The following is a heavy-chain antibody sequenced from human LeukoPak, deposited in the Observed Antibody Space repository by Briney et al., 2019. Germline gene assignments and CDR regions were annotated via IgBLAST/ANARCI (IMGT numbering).Heavy chain of an antibody. CDR2: INHSGST. CDR3: ARVQATSWGYMDV. D-gene: IGHD1-26*01. Sequence: SETLSLTCAVSGGSFSGYYWSWIRQPPGKGLEWIGEINHSGSTNYNPSLKSRVTISVDTSKNQFSLKLSSVTAADTAVYYCARVQATSWGYMDVWGKGTTVTVSS. CDR1: GGSFSGYY. V-gene: IGHV4-34*01. J-gene: IGHJ6*03.